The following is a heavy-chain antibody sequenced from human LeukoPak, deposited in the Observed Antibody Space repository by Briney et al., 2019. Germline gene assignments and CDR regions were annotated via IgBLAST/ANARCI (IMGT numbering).Heavy chain of an antibody. V-gene: IGHV3-11*01. CDR2: TSSSGSTI. J-gene: IGHJ4*02. D-gene: IGHD3-9*01. Sequence: GGSLRLSCAASGFTFSDYYMSWIRQAPGKGLEWVSYTSSSGSTIYYADSVKGRFTISRDNAKNSLYLQMNSLRAEDTAVYYCVGHYDILTGSPTDWGQGTLVTVSS. CDR3: VGHYDILTGSPTD. CDR1: GFTFSDYY.